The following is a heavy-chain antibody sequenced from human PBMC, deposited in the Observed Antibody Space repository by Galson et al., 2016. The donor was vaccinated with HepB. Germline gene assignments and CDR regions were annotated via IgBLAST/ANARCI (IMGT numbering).Heavy chain of an antibody. CDR3: VRDSRTHFYDF. J-gene: IGHJ4*02. CDR2: IRSEASDYST. V-gene: IGHV3-72*01. D-gene: IGHD3-3*02. Sequence: SLRLSCAASGFTFSDHFMDWVRQAPGKGPEWVARIRSEASDYSTDYAASVKGRFTISRDDSKNSLFLQMNSPKTEDTALYFCVRDSRTHFYDFWGQGTQVTVSS. CDR1: GFTFSDHF.